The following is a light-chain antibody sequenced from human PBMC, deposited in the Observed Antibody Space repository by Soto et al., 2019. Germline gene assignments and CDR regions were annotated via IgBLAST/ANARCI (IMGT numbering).Light chain of an antibody. J-gene: IGKJ1*01. CDR3: QQNGSSPGT. V-gene: IGKV3-20*01. CDR1: QSVSSN. Sequence: IVMTQYPATLSVSPGERAALSCRASQSVSSNLAWYQQKPGQAPSLLIYGASSRATGIPDRFSGSGSGTDFTLTISRLEPEDFAVYYCQQNGSSPGTFGQGTKVDI. CDR2: GAS.